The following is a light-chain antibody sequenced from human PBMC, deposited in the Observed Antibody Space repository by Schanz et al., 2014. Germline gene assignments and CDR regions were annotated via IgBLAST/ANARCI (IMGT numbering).Light chain of an antibody. CDR3: CSYAGNKYV. CDR1: SSDVGSYNL. Sequence: QSVLTQPASVSGSPGQSITISCTGTSSDVGSYNLVSWYQQHPGKAPKLMIYEGSKRPSGVSNRFSGSKSGNTASLTISGLQAEDEADYYCCSYAGNKYVFGTGTKLPVL. CDR2: EGS. J-gene: IGLJ1*01. V-gene: IGLV2-23*01.